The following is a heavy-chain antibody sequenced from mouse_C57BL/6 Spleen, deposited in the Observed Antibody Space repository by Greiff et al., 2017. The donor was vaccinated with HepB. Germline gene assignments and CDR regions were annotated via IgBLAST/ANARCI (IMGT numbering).Heavy chain of an antibody. Sequence: VQLQQSGPELVKPGASVKISCKASGYTFTDYYMNWVKQSHGKSLEWIGDINPNNGGTSYNQKFKGKATLTVDKSSSTAYMELRSLTSEDSAVYYCARQLSTVVADYAMDYWGQGTSVTVSS. J-gene: IGHJ4*01. CDR1: GYTFTDYY. CDR2: INPNNGGT. V-gene: IGHV1-26*01. D-gene: IGHD1-1*01. CDR3: ARQLSTVVADYAMDY.